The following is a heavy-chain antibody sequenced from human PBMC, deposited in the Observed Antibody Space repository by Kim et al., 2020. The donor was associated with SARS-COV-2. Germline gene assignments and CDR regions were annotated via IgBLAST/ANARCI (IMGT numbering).Heavy chain of an antibody. V-gene: IGHV3-30*02. D-gene: IGHD6-19*01. Sequence: YAASVEGGFTISSENSMNTLFLQMKSLKPGDTAVYYCAKDVSYRTAWPGYWGQGTLVTVSS. CDR3: AKDVSYRTAWPGY. J-gene: IGHJ4*02.